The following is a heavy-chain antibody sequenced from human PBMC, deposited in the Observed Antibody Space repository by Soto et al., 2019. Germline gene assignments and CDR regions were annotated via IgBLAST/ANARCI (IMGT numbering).Heavy chain of an antibody. CDR2: INRKSGGT. Sequence: ASLKVSCKASGYTFIDYFIHWLRQASGQGPGWMGCINRKSGGTNYAQVFRDKLTMTTDTSIITAYIDISGLRSDDTATYYCVKTYDDSGQPSHYFDPWGQRTQVTVTS. CDR1: GYTFIDYF. D-gene: IGHD3-22*01. V-gene: IGHV1-2*02. CDR3: VKTYDDSGQPSHYFDP. J-gene: IGHJ5*02.